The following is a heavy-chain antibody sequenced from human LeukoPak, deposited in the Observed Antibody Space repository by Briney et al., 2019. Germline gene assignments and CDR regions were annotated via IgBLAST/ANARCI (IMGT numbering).Heavy chain of an antibody. D-gene: IGHD3-9*01. V-gene: IGHV3-48*03. J-gene: IGHJ4*02. CDR3: AKPRLRYFDWLSSLDY. CDR1: GFTFSSYE. CDR2: ISSSGSTI. Sequence: PGGSLRLSCAASGFTFSSYEMQWVRQAPGKGLEWVSYISSSGSTIYYADSVKGRFTISRDNAKNSLYLQMNSLRAEDTAVYYCAKPRLRYFDWLSSLDYWGQGTLVTVSS.